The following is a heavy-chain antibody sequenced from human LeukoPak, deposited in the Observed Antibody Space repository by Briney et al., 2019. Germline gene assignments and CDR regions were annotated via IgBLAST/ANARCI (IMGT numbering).Heavy chain of an antibody. J-gene: IGHJ4*02. Sequence: ASVKVFCKASGYTFTSYGISWVRQAPGQGLEWMGWISAYNGNTNYAQKLQGRVTMTTDTSTSTAYMELRSLRSDDTAVYYCARDQAPYYYDSSGHISDYWGQGTLVTVSS. CDR1: GYTFTSYG. CDR2: ISAYNGNT. V-gene: IGHV1-18*01. CDR3: ARDQAPYYYDSSGHISDY. D-gene: IGHD3-22*01.